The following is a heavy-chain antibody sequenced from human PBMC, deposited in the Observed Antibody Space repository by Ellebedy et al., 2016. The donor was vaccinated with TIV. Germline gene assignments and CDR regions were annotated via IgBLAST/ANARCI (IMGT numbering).Heavy chain of an antibody. Sequence: GGSLRLXXVGFGFTFSDSVMHWVRQHPGKVLDWVAGISVDGRAVHYPDSVKGRFTISRDNAQSTVYLQMNSLRLEDTAVYYCVRGWYSSGHCDVFAMWGQGTIVTVSS. D-gene: IGHD6-19*01. V-gene: IGHV3-30*03. CDR2: ISVDGRAV. J-gene: IGHJ3*02. CDR3: VRGWYSSGHCDVFAM. CDR1: GFTFSDSV.